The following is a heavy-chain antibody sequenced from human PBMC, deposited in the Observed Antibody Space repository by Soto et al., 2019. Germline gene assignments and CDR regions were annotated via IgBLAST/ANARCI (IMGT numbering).Heavy chain of an antibody. CDR3: ARHVGFLEWFSPFDY. CDR2: IYYSVST. V-gene: IGHV4-59*08. CDR1: GGSISSYY. Sequence: QVQLQESGPGLVKPSETLSLTCTVSGGSISSYYWSWIRQPPGKGLEWIGYIYYSVSTNYNHALTSRVTISVDTSTHQFSLKLSSVTAADTAVYYCARHVGFLEWFSPFDYWGQGTLVTVSS. J-gene: IGHJ4*02. D-gene: IGHD3-3*01.